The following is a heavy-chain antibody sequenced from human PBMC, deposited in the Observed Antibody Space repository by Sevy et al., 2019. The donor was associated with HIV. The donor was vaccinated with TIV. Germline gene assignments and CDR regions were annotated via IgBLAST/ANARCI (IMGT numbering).Heavy chain of an antibody. Sequence: GGSLRLSCAASGFTFSSYSMNWVRQAPGKGLEWVSSISSSSSYIYYADSVKGRFTISRDNAKNSLYLQMNSLRAEDTAVYYCARGEQLVRNGFDPWGQGTLVTVSS. J-gene: IGHJ5*02. CDR1: GFTFSSYS. V-gene: IGHV3-21*01. CDR2: ISSSSSYI. CDR3: ARGEQLVRNGFDP. D-gene: IGHD6-13*01.